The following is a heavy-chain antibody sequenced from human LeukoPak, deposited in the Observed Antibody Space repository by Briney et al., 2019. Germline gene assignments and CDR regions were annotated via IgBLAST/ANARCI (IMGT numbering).Heavy chain of an antibody. CDR2: INSEGSSA. Sequence: GWAVTLSLPASRWTFSYYRMHAVRQAPWKGLVWVSRINSEGSSATYADSVKGRFTISRDNAKNTLYLQMNSLRAEDTAVYYCAREGGYDPFEYWGQGTLVTVSS. D-gene: IGHD5-12*01. V-gene: IGHV3-74*01. J-gene: IGHJ4*02. CDR1: RWTFSYYR. CDR3: AREGGYDPFEY.